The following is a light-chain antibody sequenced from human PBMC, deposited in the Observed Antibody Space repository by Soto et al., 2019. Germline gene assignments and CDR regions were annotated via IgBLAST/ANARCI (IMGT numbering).Light chain of an antibody. V-gene: IGKV2D-29*02. Sequence: DIVMTQTPLSLSVTPGQPASISCKSSHSLVFSDGKTYLYWYLQRPGQSPQLLISQVSNRFTGVPDKFSGSGSVTDFTLRISRVEAEDVGIYYCLRSVQSPWTFGQGTKVEI. CDR3: LRSVQSPWT. CDR2: QVS. CDR1: HSLVFSDGKTY. J-gene: IGKJ1*01.